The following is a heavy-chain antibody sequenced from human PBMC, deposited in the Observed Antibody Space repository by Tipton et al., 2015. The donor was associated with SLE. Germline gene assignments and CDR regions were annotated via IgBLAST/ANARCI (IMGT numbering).Heavy chain of an antibody. CDR3: ARDGDVVVPAASPGY. V-gene: IGHV1-18*01. D-gene: IGHD2-2*01. Sequence: QSGPEVKKPGASVKVSCKASGYTFTSYGISWVRQAPEQGLEWMGWISAYNGNTSYAQKLQGRVTMTTDTSTSTAHMELRSLRSDDTAVYYCARDGDVVVPAASPGYWGQGTLVTVSS. J-gene: IGHJ4*02. CDR1: GYTFTSYG. CDR2: ISAYNGNT.